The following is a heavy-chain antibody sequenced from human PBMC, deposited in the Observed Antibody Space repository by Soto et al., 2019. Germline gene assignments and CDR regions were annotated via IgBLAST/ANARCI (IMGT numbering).Heavy chain of an antibody. V-gene: IGHV4-59*01. CDR2: IYYSGST. Sequence: TSGTLSLTCTFSGGSISSFYWSWVRQPPGEGLGWIWYIYYSGSTNYNPSLKSRVTMSADTSRNQFNLRLTYVIAADTAVYFCARADPDASVGFWGKGTLVTV. J-gene: IGHJ4*02. CDR1: GGSISSFY. D-gene: IGHD3-16*01. CDR3: ARADPDASVGF.